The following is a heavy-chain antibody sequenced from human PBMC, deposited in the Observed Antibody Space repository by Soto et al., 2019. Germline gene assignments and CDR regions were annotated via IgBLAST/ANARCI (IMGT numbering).Heavy chain of an antibody. CDR3: GRYQLLIVDYYYYGMDV. D-gene: IGHD2-2*01. CDR1: GFTFSSYA. J-gene: IGHJ6*02. Sequence: GSLRLSCAASGFTFSSYAMSWVRQAPGKGLEWVSAISGSGGSTYYADSAKGRFTISRDNSKNTLYLQMNSLRAEDTAVYYCGRYQLLIVDYYYYGMDVWGQGTTVTVSS. V-gene: IGHV3-23*01. CDR2: ISGSGGST.